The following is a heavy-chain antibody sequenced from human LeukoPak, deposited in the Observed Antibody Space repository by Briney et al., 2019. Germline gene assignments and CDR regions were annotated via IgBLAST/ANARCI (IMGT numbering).Heavy chain of an antibody. CDR2: TYCRSKLNN. J-gene: IGHJ4*02. CDR3: VRDDPGQSYVDY. CDR1: GDSFSGNSTV. V-gene: IGHV6-1*01. Sequence: RTLRLTCATSGDSFSGNSTVWNRQTQSPRRDLDWLVRTYCRSKLNNDYAVSVKSAITINPDTIKIQFSLHLKSVTPAEKSFYCGVRDDPGQSYVDYWGQGTLVIVSS.